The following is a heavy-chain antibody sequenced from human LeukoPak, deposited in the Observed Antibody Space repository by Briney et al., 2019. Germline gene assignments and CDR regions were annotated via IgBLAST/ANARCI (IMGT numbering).Heavy chain of an antibody. CDR1: GYTFTSYA. V-gene: IGHV1-3*01. D-gene: IGHD6-19*01. Sequence: GASMKVSCKASGYTFTSYAMHWVRQAPGQRLEWMGWINAGNGNTKYSQKFQGRVTITRDTSASTAYMELSSLRSEDTAVYYCARGDSGRYEDYWGQGTLVTVSS. CDR2: INAGNGNT. J-gene: IGHJ4*02. CDR3: ARGDSGRYEDY.